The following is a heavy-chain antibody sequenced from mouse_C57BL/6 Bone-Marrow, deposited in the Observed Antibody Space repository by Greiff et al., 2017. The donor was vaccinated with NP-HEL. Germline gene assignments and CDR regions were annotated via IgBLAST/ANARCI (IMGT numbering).Heavy chain of an antibody. Sequence: VQLQQSGPELVKPGASVKISCKASGYAFSSSWMNWVKQRPGKGLEWIGRIYPGDGDTNYNGKFKGKATLTADKSSSTAYMQLSSLTSEDSAVYFCARNYDYDYDGFAYWGQGTLVTVSA. CDR2: IYPGDGDT. V-gene: IGHV1-82*01. CDR3: ARNYDYDYDGFAY. D-gene: IGHD2-4*01. J-gene: IGHJ3*01. CDR1: GYAFSSSW.